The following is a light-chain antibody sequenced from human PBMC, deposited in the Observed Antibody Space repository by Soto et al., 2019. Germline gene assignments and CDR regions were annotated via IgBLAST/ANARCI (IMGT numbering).Light chain of an antibody. CDR2: DAS. Sequence: EIVLTQSPAPLSLSPGERATLSCRSSQSVSSYLAWYQQKPGQAPRLLISDASNRATGIPARFSGSGSGTDSTLTISSLEPEDFAVYYCHQRSNWPRGTLGQGTKVDIK. J-gene: IGKJ1*01. CDR1: QSVSSY. CDR3: HQRSNWPRGT. V-gene: IGKV3-11*01.